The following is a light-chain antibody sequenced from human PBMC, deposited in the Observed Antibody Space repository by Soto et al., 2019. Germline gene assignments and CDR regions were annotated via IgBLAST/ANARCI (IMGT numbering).Light chain of an antibody. V-gene: IGKV3-20*01. Sequence: VVLTQSPDTLSLSPGEGGILSCRASQSVSSNYLAWYQQKPGQAPRLLIYGGSRRATGIPDRFSGGGSGTDFTLTISRLEPEDVAVYFCQCQQFGISPVYTFGQGTKLEIK. CDR3: QQFGISPVYT. J-gene: IGKJ2*01. CDR1: QSVSSNY. CDR2: GGS.